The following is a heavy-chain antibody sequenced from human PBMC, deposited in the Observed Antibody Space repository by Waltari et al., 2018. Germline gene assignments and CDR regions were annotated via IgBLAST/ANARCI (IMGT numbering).Heavy chain of an antibody. CDR1: GFTFSSYA. D-gene: IGHD6-19*01. Sequence: EVQLLESGGGLVQPGGSLRLSCAASGFTFSSYAMSWVRQAPGKGLEWVSGIYRGCNTNYADSVEGRFTISRDNSKNTLYLQMNSLRAEDTAVYYCAKEGVVAGPWGFDYWGQGTLVTVSS. CDR2: IYRGCNT. V-gene: IGHV3-23*03. CDR3: AKEGVVAGPWGFDY. J-gene: IGHJ4*02.